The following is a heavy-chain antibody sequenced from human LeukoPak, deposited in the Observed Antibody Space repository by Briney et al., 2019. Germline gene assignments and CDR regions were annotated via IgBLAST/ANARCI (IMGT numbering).Heavy chain of an antibody. V-gene: IGHV3-23*01. Sequence: GGSLRLSCAASGFTFSSFAMSWIRQAPGKGLEWVSSVSTSGVGTYYADSVRGRFTISRDNSKNTVFLQMNSLRAEDSAVYYCAKDYAVGSIDYWGQGTPVTASS. CDR2: VSTSGVGT. CDR1: GFTFSSFA. D-gene: IGHD3-16*01. CDR3: AKDYAVGSIDY. J-gene: IGHJ4*02.